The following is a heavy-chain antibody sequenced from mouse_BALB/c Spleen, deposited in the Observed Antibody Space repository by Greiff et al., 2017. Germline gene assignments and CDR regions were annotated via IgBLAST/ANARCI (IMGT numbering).Heavy chain of an antibody. V-gene: IGHV5-12-2*01. CDR3: ARHSGSSYVDY. Sequence: EVQLVESGGGLVQPGGSLKLSCAASGFTFSSYTMSWVRQTPEKRLEWVAYISNGGGSTYYPDTVKGRFTISRDNAKNTLYLQMSSLKSEDTAMYYCARHSGSSYVDYWGQGTTLTVSS. J-gene: IGHJ2*01. D-gene: IGHD1-1*01. CDR2: ISNGGGST. CDR1: GFTFSSYT.